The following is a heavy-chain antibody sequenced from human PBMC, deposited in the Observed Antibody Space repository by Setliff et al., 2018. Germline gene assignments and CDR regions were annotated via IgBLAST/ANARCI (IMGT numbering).Heavy chain of an antibody. V-gene: IGHV4-38-2*01. CDR3: ATRTFAVISHSGLGLDYFYGMDV. Sequence: KTSETLSLTCAVSANTLSTSYYWGWVRQPPGKGLEWIGDIYKGGSTYYNPSLRSRVSMSLDTSKRQVSLDLNSVTAADTGVYYCATRTFAVISHSGLGLDYFYGMDVWGRGTTVTVSS. CDR2: IYKGGST. D-gene: IGHD2-8*02. CDR1: ANTLSTSYY. J-gene: IGHJ6*02.